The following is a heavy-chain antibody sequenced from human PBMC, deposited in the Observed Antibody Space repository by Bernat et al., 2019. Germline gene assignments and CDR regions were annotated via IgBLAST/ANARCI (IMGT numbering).Heavy chain of an antibody. V-gene: IGHV3-30*03. D-gene: IGHD3-3*01. CDR2: ISYDGSNK. CDR3: ARDGLRFWSGYYAYYYYMDV. Sequence: QVQLVESGGGVVQPGRSLRLSCAASGFTFSSYGMHWVRQAPGKGLEWVAVISYDGSNKYYADSVKGRFTISRDNSKNTLYLQMNSLRAEDTAVYYCARDGLRFWSGYYAYYYYMDVWGKGTTVTVSS. J-gene: IGHJ6*03. CDR1: GFTFSSYG.